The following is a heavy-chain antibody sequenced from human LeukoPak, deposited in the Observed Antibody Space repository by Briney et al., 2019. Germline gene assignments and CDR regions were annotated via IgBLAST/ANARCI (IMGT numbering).Heavy chain of an antibody. D-gene: IGHD3-22*01. Sequence: GGSLRLSCAASGFTFSDYYMSWIRQAPGKGLEWVSYISSSGSTIYYADSVKGRFTISRDNAKNSLYLQMNSLRAEDTAVYYCARDPHYYDSSGYVDYWGQGTLVTISS. CDR2: ISSSGSTI. CDR3: ARDPHYYDSSGYVDY. V-gene: IGHV3-11*01. CDR1: GFTFSDYY. J-gene: IGHJ4*02.